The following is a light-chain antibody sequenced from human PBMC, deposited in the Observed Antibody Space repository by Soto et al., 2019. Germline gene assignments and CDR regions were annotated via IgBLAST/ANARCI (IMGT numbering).Light chain of an antibody. CDR2: DAS. Sequence: EIVLTQSPGTLSLSPGDRATLSCRASQSVSSSYLAWYQQKPGQAPRLLIYDASRRATGIPDRFSGSGSGTDFTLTISRLEPEDFAVYYCQQYGSTPRTFGQVTKVDIK. CDR1: QSVSSSY. CDR3: QQYGSTPRT. J-gene: IGKJ1*01. V-gene: IGKV3-20*01.